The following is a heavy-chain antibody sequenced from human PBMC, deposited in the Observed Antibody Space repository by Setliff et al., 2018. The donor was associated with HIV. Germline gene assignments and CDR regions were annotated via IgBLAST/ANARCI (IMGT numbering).Heavy chain of an antibody. J-gene: IGHJ4*02. CDR2: SRSKAYGGTT. D-gene: IGHD1-26*01. CDR1: GFTFGDYA. V-gene: IGHV3-49*04. Sequence: GGSLRLSCTPSGFTFGDYAMSWVRQAPGKGLEWVGFSRSKAYGGTTEYAASVKGRFTISRDGSKSIAYLQMNSLKTEDTAVYYCTRESGRSWEHLYYFDYWGQGTLVTVS. CDR3: TRESGRSWEHLYYFDY.